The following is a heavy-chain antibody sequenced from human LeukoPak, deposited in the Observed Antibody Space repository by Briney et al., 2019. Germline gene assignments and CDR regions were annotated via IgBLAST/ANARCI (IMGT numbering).Heavy chain of an antibody. CDR1: GYTLTELS. Sequence: GASVKLCCKVSGYTLTELSMHWVRQAPGKGLEWMGGFDPEDGETIYAQKFQGRVTMTEDTSTDTAYMELSSLRSEDTAVYYCAANDVDIVARGLDYWGQGTLVTVSS. J-gene: IGHJ4*02. V-gene: IGHV1-24*01. D-gene: IGHD5-12*01. CDR3: AANDVDIVARGLDY. CDR2: FDPEDGET.